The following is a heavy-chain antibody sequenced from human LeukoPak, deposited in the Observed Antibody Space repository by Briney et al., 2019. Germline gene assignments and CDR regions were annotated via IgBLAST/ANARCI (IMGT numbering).Heavy chain of an antibody. Sequence: GGSLRLSCAASGFTFSSYAMSWVRQAPGKGLEWVSAISGSGGSTYYADSVKGRFTISRDNSKNTLYLQMNSLRAEDTAVYYCAKAPPADCSGGSCYSDGMDVWGQGTTVTVSS. V-gene: IGHV3-23*01. J-gene: IGHJ6*02. CDR2: ISGSGGST. CDR3: AKAPPADCSGGSCYSDGMDV. CDR1: GFTFSSYA. D-gene: IGHD2-15*01.